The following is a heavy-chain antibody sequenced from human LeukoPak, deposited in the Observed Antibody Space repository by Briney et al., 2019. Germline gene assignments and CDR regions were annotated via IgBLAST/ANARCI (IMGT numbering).Heavy chain of an antibody. CDR2: ISTSGSNI. J-gene: IGHJ4*02. D-gene: IGHD3-22*01. Sequence: PGGSLRLSCTASGFTFSDYYVSWIRQAPGKGLEWVSYISTSGSNIYYADSVRGRFTISRDNAKNSLYLQMNSLRADDTAVYYCARDRWYYDSSGYSTDRPYCFDYWGQGTLVTVSS. CDR1: GFTFSDYY. V-gene: IGHV3-11*01. CDR3: ARDRWYYDSSGYSTDRPYCFDY.